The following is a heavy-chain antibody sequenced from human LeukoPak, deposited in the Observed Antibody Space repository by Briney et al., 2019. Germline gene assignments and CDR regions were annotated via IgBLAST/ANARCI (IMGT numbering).Heavy chain of an antibody. D-gene: IGHD3-22*01. Sequence: ASVKVSCKASGYTLTNYYMHWVRQAPGQGLEWMGIINPSGGSTTYAQKFQGRVTMTRDMSTSTVYVELSSLRSEDTAVYYCGRDLNRSGYTREGRFDPWGQGTLVTVSS. CDR1: GYTLTNYY. V-gene: IGHV1-46*01. J-gene: IGHJ5*02. CDR3: GRDLNRSGYTREGRFDP. CDR2: INPSGGST.